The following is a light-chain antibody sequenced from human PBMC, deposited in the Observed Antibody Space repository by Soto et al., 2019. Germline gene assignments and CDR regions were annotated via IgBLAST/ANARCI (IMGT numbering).Light chain of an antibody. CDR3: AACDDSLNGWV. CDR1: GSNIGSYA. J-gene: IGLJ3*02. V-gene: IGLV1-44*01. CDR2: NNN. Sequence: QSVLTQPPSTSGTPGQRVTISCSGSGSNIGSYAVYWYRHLPVTAPKLLIYNNNQRPSGVPDRFSGSKSATSASLAISGLHSEDEADYFCAACDDSLNGWVFGGGTKLTVL.